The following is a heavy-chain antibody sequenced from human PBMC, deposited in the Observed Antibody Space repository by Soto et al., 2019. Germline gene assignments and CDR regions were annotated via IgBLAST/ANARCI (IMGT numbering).Heavy chain of an antibody. CDR3: ARGVYYDGSATRSYHDSGMDV. CDR1: GYTFSSYG. D-gene: IGHD3-22*01. J-gene: IGHJ6*02. Sequence: ASVKVSCKASGYTFSSYGINWVRQAPGQGLEWLGWISPYNDDTKYAQKLQGRVTMTTDTSSRTAYMALRSLRSDDTAVYFCARGVYYDGSATRSYHDSGMDVWGQGTTVTVSS. V-gene: IGHV1-18*01. CDR2: ISPYNDDT.